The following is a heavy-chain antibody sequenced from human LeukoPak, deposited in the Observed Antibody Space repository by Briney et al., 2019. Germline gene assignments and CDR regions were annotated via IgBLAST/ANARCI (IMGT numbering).Heavy chain of an antibody. V-gene: IGHV1-2*02. CDR1: GYTFTGYY. J-gene: IGHJ3*02. D-gene: IGHD1-7*01. Sequence: ASVKVSCKASGYTFTGYYMHWVRQAPGQGLEWMGWINPNSGGTNYAQKFQGRVTMTRDTSISTAYMELSRLRSDDTAVYYCARKYNWNYEDELSPYDAFDIWGQGTMVTVSS. CDR2: INPNSGGT. CDR3: ARKYNWNYEDELSPYDAFDI.